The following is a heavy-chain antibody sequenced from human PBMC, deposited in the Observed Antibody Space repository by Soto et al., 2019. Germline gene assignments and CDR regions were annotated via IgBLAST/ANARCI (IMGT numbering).Heavy chain of an antibody. V-gene: IGHV4-31*03. Sequence: PSETLSLTCTVSGDSISSGFYYWNWIRHHPGKGLEWIGYIYYSGSTYYNPSLKSRVTVSVDTSKNQFSLKLSSVTAADTAVYYCARASLVGRSSPNANWFDPWGQGTLVTVS. J-gene: IGHJ5*01. CDR3: ARASLVGRSSPNANWFDP. CDR2: IYYSGST. CDR1: GDSISSGFYY. D-gene: IGHD2-8*02.